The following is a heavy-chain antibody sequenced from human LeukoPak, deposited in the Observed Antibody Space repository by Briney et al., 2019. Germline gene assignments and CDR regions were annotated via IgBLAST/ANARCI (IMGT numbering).Heavy chain of an antibody. V-gene: IGHV1-18*01. Sequence: ASVKVSCKATSRISWVRQAPGQGLEWMGWIGTYGGDTYYAQKFQGRITVTTDTSTSTVYMELRNLRSDDTAVYHCARDLWNFYDDSGYNRDFDSWGQGTLVTVSS. CDR3: ARDLWNFYDDSGYNRDFDS. CDR2: IGTYGGDT. J-gene: IGHJ5*01. D-gene: IGHD3-22*01. CDR1: TSR.